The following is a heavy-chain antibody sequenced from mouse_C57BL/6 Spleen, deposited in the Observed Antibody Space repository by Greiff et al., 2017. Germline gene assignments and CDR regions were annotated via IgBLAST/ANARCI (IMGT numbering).Heavy chain of an antibody. V-gene: IGHV1-64*01. D-gene: IGHD4-1*01. J-gene: IGHJ2*01. CDR3: AREEKLGPFDY. Sequence: QVQLQQPGAELVKPGASVKLSCKASGYTFTSYWMHWVKQRTGQGLEWIGMIHPNSGSTNYNEKFKIKATLTVDKSSSTAYMQLSSLTSEDSAVYYCAREEKLGPFDYWGQGTTLTVSS. CDR2: IHPNSGST. CDR1: GYTFTSYW.